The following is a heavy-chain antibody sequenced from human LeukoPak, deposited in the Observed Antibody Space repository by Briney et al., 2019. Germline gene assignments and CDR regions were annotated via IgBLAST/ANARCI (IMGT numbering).Heavy chain of an antibody. CDR2: INPNSGGT. D-gene: IGHD3-9*01. CDR3: KKKPPYDILTGERLYNWFDP. J-gene: IGHJ5*02. Sequence: GASVKVSCKASGYTLTGYYMHWVRQAPGQGLEWMGWINPNSGGTNYAQKFQGRVTMTRDTSISTAYMELSRLRSDDTAVYFFKKKPPYDILTGERLYNWFDPWGQGTLVTVSS. CDR1: GYTLTGYY. V-gene: IGHV1-2*02.